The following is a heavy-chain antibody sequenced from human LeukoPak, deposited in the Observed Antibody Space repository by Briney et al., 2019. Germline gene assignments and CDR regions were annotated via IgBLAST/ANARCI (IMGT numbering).Heavy chain of an antibody. Sequence: ASVKVSCTASGYTFTSYGISWVRQAPGQGLEWMGIINPSGGSTSYAQKFQGRVTMTRDTSTSTVYMELSSLRSEDTAVYYCARDRGIVVVTPHGYFDYWGQGTLVTVSS. CDR3: ARDRGIVVVTPHGYFDY. CDR1: GYTFTSYG. CDR2: INPSGGST. V-gene: IGHV1-46*01. J-gene: IGHJ4*02. D-gene: IGHD3-22*01.